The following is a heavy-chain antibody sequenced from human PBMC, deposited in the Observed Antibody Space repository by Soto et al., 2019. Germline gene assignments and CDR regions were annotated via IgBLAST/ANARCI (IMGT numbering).Heavy chain of an antibody. CDR3: ARQHESTSYFEY. Sequence: PSETLDLTCSVSGASISTSSDVWGWIRQAPGKGLEWIGNVYQSGTTRLNPSLKSRVSIFVDRSKNQFSLELNSATAADRAVYYCARQHESTSYFEYWGQGILVTVSS. CDR1: GASISTSSDV. V-gene: IGHV4-39*01. J-gene: IGHJ4*02. D-gene: IGHD2-2*01. CDR2: VYQSGTT.